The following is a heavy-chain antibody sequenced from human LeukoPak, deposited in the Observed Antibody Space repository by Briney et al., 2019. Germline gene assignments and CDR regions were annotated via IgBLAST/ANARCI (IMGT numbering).Heavy chain of an antibody. D-gene: IGHD6-19*01. Sequence: GGSLRLSCAASGFTLSGYWMSWVRQAPGKGLEWVANIKQDGSEKHYVDSVKARFTISRDNANHSLYLQMNSLRAEDTAVYYCASGSGWYFDYWGQGTLVTISS. J-gene: IGHJ4*02. V-gene: IGHV3-7*02. CDR3: ASGSGWYFDY. CDR1: GFTLSGYW. CDR2: IKQDGSEK.